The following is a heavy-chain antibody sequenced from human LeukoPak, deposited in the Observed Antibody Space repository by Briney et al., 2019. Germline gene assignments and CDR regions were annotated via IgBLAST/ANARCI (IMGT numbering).Heavy chain of an antibody. Sequence: GGSLRLSCAASGFSFNTYAMHWVRQAPGKGLEWVAFVRHEGNQKYYADSVKGRFTISRDNSKNTVYLQMNRLGSEDTAPYYCAKGVRLIVVAPGSWGQGTLATVSS. V-gene: IGHV3-30*02. J-gene: IGHJ5*02. CDR1: GFSFNTYA. CDR2: VRHEGNQK. D-gene: IGHD2-15*01. CDR3: AKGVRLIVVAPGS.